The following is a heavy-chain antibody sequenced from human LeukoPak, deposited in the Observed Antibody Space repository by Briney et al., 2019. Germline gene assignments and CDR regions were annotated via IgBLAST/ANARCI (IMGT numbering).Heavy chain of an antibody. CDR2: ISSSSSTI. V-gene: IGHV3-48*04. D-gene: IGHD4-17*01. Sequence: PGGSLRLSCAASGFTFSSYSMNWVRQAPGKGLEWVSYISSSSSTIYYADSVKGRFTISRDNAKNSLYLQMNSLRAEDTAVYYCARDPRGDYGAGDAFDIWGQGTMVTVSS. CDR1: GFTFSSYS. J-gene: IGHJ3*02. CDR3: ARDPRGDYGAGDAFDI.